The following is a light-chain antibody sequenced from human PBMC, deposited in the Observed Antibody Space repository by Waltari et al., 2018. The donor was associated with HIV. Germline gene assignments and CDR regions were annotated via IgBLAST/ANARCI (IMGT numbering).Light chain of an antibody. V-gene: IGLV2-23*01. CDR1: SSDVGSYNL. Sequence: QSALTQPATVSGSPGQSITISCTGTSSDVGSYNLVSWYQQHPGKAPKLMIHEDTKRPSGVSNRFSGSKSGNTASLTISGLLAEDEAEDYCCSYADSSLVFGTGTKVSVL. CDR3: CSYADSSLV. J-gene: IGLJ1*01. CDR2: EDT.